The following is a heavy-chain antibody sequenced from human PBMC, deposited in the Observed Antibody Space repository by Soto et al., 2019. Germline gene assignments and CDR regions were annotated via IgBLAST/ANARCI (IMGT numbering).Heavy chain of an antibody. D-gene: IGHD2-8*01. Sequence: QVQLVQSGAEVKKPGSSVRVSCKASGDTFTFYSINWVRQAPGLGLEWMGRINPILSKSNYAQRCQGRVTMTEEQSTSTGYRELSSLRSVVKAMYYCGCRFGSVHRAFDDWGQGGLVTVSS. CDR1: GDTFTFYS. V-gene: IGHV1-69*02. J-gene: IGHJ4*02. CDR3: GCRFGSVHRAFDD. CDR2: INPILSKS.